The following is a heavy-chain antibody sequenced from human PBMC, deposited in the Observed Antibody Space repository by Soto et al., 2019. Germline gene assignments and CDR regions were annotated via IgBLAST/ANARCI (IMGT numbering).Heavy chain of an antibody. Sequence: QVQLVQSGAEVKKPGSSVKVSCKASGGTFSSYAISWVRQAPGHGLEWMGGIIPIFGTANYAQKFQGRVTITADESTSTAYMELSSLRSEDTAVYYCARGRRSSALFGYYYYVMDVWGQGTTVTVSS. J-gene: IGHJ6*02. CDR3: ARGRRSSALFGYYYYVMDV. CDR2: IIPIFGTA. D-gene: IGHD6-25*01. V-gene: IGHV1-69*01. CDR1: GGTFSSYA.